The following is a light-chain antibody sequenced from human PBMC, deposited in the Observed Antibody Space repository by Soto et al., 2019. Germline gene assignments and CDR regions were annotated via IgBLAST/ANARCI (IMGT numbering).Light chain of an antibody. CDR3: QQRSNWKIT. CDR2: GAS. CDR1: QSVSSN. V-gene: IGKV3-15*01. J-gene: IGKJ3*01. Sequence: EILMTQSPSTVSVSLGDRVTISCRASQSVSSNLAWYQQKPGQAPRLLIYGASSRATGIPDRFSGSGSGTDFNLTISRLQTEDFAVYYCQQRSNWKITFGRGTKVDIK.